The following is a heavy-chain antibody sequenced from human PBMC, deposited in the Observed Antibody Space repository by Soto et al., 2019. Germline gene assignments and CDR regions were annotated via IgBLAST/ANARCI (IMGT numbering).Heavy chain of an antibody. CDR2: INSDGSST. CDR3: ASLWSNFFGSGSYSHDY. Sequence: EVQLVESGGGLVQPGGSLRLSCAASGFTFSSYWMHWVRQAPGKGLVWVSRINSDGSSTSYADSVKGRFTISRHNAKNTLYQQMNNLRGGDTDVYYWASLWSNFFGSGSYSHDYWGQGTLVTVSS. CDR1: GFTFSSYW. D-gene: IGHD3-10*01. J-gene: IGHJ4*02. V-gene: IGHV3-74*01.